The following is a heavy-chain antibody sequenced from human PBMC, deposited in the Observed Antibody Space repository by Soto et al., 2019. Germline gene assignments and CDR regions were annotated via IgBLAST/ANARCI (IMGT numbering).Heavy chain of an antibody. V-gene: IGHV3-23*01. D-gene: IGHD4-17*01. CDR2: ISGSGGST. Sequence: LRLSCAASGFTFSSYAMSWVRQAPGKGLEWVSAISGSGGSTYYADSVKGRFTISRDNSKNTLYLQMNSLRAEDTAVYYCAKDPPTTVTTWWDDAFDIWGQGTMVTVSS. J-gene: IGHJ3*02. CDR1: GFTFSSYA. CDR3: AKDPPTTVTTWWDDAFDI.